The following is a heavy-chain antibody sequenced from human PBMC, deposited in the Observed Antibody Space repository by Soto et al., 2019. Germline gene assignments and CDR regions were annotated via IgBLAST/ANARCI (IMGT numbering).Heavy chain of an antibody. V-gene: IGHV3-30*18. CDR3: AKSFQWLVLGYFDY. CDR2: ISYDGSNK. CDR1: GFTFSSYG. J-gene: IGHJ4*02. D-gene: IGHD6-19*01. Sequence: PGGSLRLSCAASGFTFSSYGMHWVRQAPGKGLEWVAVISYDGSNKYYADSVKGRFTISRDNSKNTLYLQMNSLGAEDAAVYYCAKSFQWLVLGYFDYWGQGTLVTVSS.